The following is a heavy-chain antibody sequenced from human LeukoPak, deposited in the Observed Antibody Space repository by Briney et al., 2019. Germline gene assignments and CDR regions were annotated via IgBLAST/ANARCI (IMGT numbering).Heavy chain of an antibody. CDR1: GFTFSSYA. CDR3: AKDRRSSGWYRSAGAFDY. Sequence: GGSLRLSCAASGFTFSSYAMSWVRQAPGKGLEWVSAISGSGGSTYYADSVKGRFTISRDNSKDTLYLQMNSLRAEDTAVYYCAKDRRSSGWYRSAGAFDYWGQGTLVTVSS. J-gene: IGHJ4*02. V-gene: IGHV3-23*01. CDR2: ISGSGGST. D-gene: IGHD6-19*01.